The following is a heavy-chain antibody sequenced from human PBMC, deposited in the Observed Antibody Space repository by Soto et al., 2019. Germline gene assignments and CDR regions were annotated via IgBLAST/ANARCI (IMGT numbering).Heavy chain of an antibody. CDR1: GFTFSSYA. CDR2: ISGSGGST. V-gene: IGHV3-23*01. Sequence: GSLRLSCAASGFTFSSYAMSWVRQAPGKGLEWVSAISGSGGSTYYADSGKGRFTISRDNSTNTLYLQMNSLRAEDTAVYYCAKGSYGDYIYYYGMDVWGQGTTVTVFS. D-gene: IGHD4-17*01. J-gene: IGHJ6*02. CDR3: AKGSYGDYIYYYGMDV.